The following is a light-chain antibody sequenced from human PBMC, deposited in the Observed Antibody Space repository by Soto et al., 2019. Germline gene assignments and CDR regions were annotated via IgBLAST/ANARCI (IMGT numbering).Light chain of an antibody. Sequence: QSALTQPASVSGSPGQSITISCTGTSSDIGNYDFVSWYQQHPGKAPKLMIYEVNKRPSGVPDRFSGSKSGNTASLTVSGLQPEDEADYYCSSYAGTNNYVFGIGTKLTVL. CDR1: SSDIGNYDF. CDR2: EVN. J-gene: IGLJ1*01. CDR3: SSYAGTNNYV. V-gene: IGLV2-8*01.